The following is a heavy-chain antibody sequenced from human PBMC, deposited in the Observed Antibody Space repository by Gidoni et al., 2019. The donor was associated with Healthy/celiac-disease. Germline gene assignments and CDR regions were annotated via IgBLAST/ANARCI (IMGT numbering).Heavy chain of an antibody. Sequence: QVQLVESGGGVVQPGRSLRLSCAASGFTFSSYAMHWVRQAPGKGLEWVAVISYDGSNKHYADSVKGRFTISRDNSKNTLYLQMNSLRAEDTAVYYCARERSIAAAGRYYYGMDVWGQGTTVTVSS. CDR3: ARERSIAAAGRYYYGMDV. CDR2: ISYDGSNK. J-gene: IGHJ6*02. V-gene: IGHV3-30-3*01. CDR1: GFTFSSYA. D-gene: IGHD6-13*01.